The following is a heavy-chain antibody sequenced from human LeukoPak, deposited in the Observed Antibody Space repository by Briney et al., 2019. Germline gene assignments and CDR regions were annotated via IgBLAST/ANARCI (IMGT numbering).Heavy chain of an antibody. CDR3: ANDYGDYVEHAFDI. CDR2: IRYDGSNK. V-gene: IGHV3-30*02. J-gene: IGHJ3*02. Sequence: PGGSLRLSYAASGFTFSSYGMHWVRQAPGKGLEWVAFIRYDGSNKYYADSVKGRFTISRDNSKNTLYLQMNSLRAEDTAVYYCANDYGDYVEHAFDIWGQGTMVTVSS. CDR1: GFTFSSYG. D-gene: IGHD4-17*01.